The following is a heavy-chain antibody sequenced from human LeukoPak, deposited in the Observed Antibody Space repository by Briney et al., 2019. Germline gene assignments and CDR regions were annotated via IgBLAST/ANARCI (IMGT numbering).Heavy chain of an antibody. CDR2: IYYSGST. Sequence: PSETLSLTCTVSGGSISSSSYYWGWIRQPPGKGLEWIGYIYYSGSTNYNPSLKSRVIISVDTSKNQFSLKLSSVTAADTAVYYCARSRRRFLEGYYYMDVWGKGTTVTVSS. D-gene: IGHD3-3*01. V-gene: IGHV4-61*05. CDR1: GGSISSSSYY. CDR3: ARSRRRFLEGYYYMDV. J-gene: IGHJ6*03.